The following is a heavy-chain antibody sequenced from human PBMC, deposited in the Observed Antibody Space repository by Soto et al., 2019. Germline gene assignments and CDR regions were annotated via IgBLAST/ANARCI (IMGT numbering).Heavy chain of an antibody. V-gene: IGHV3-30-3*01. CDR3: ARSGDVDTAMVNL. CDR1: GFTFSSYA. Sequence: QVQLVESGGGVVQPGRSLRLSCAASGFTFSSYAMHWVRQAPGKGLEWVAVISYDGSNKYYADSVKGRFTISRDNSKNTLYLQMNSLRAEDTAVYYCARSGDVDTAMVNLGGQGTLVTVSS. CDR2: ISYDGSNK. J-gene: IGHJ4*02. D-gene: IGHD5-18*01.